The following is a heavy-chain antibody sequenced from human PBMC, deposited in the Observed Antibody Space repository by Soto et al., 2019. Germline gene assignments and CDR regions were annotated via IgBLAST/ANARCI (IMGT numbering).Heavy chain of an antibody. CDR3: AREPDVCSSTHCPFDY. CDR2: INPRGGST. D-gene: IGHD2-2*01. CDR1: GYTFSSHY. V-gene: IGHV1-46*01. Sequence: QVQLVQSGAEVKKPGASVKISCKASGYTFSSHYMYWVRQAPGQGLEWMGIINPRGGSTNNAQKFQGRVTMTRDTSTSTVYMELSSLRSEDTAVYYCAREPDVCSSTHCPFDYWGQGTLVTVSS. J-gene: IGHJ4*02.